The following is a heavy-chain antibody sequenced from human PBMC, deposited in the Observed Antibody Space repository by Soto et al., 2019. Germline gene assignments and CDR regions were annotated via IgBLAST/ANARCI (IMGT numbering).Heavy chain of an antibody. CDR2: INSDGSST. CDR1: GFTFSSYW. Sequence: PGGSLRLSCAASGFTFSSYWMHWVRQAPGKGLVWVSRINSDGSSTSYADSVKGRFTISRDNAKNTLYLQMNSLRAEDTAVYYCARDSYMGSSSLYHYYGMDVWGQGTTVTVSS. V-gene: IGHV3-74*01. D-gene: IGHD6-6*01. J-gene: IGHJ6*02. CDR3: ARDSYMGSSSLYHYYGMDV.